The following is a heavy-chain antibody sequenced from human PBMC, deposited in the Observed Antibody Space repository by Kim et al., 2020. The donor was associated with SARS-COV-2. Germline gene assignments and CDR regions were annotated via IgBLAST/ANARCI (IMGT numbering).Heavy chain of an antibody. Sequence: GGSLRLSCAASGFTFSSDAMHWVRQAPGKGLEWLAVISHDGSNKYYVDSVKGRFTISIDNSKYTLYLQMNILRAEATAVDYCARSSGSPDDFFDYWGQGT. CDR2: ISHDGSNK. CDR1: GFTFSSDA. J-gene: IGHJ4*02. D-gene: IGHD7-27*01. V-gene: IGHV3-30*04. CDR3: ARSSGSPDDFFDY.